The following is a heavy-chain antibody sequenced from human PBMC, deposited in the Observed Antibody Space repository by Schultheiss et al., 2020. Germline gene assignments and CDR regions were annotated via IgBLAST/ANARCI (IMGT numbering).Heavy chain of an antibody. CDR2: SNAGNGNT. J-gene: IGHJ4*02. Sequence: ASVTVSCKASGYTFTSYGISWVRQAPGQGLEWMGWSNAGNGNTKYSQEFQGRVTITADESTSTAYMELSSLRSEDTAVYYCARTTLSGWYLSYWGQGTLVTVSS. CDR1: GYTFTSYG. D-gene: IGHD6-19*01. V-gene: IGHV1-18*01. CDR3: ARTTLSGWYLSY.